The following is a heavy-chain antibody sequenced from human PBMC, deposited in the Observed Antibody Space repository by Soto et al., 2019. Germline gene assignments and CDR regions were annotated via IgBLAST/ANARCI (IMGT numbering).Heavy chain of an antibody. V-gene: IGHV3-64*01. CDR3: ARDGGGSYHFDY. Sequence: GGSLRLSCAASGFTFSSYAMHWVRQAPGKGLEYVSAISSNGGSTYYANSVKGRFTISRDNSKNTLYLQMGSLRAEDMAVYYCARDGGGSYHFDYWGQGTLVTVSS. J-gene: IGHJ4*02. CDR1: GFTFSSYA. CDR2: ISSNGGST. D-gene: IGHD2-15*01.